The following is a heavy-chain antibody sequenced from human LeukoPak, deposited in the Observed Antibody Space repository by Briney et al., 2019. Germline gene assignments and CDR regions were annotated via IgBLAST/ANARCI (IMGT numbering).Heavy chain of an antibody. J-gene: IGHJ6*03. CDR1: GFTFSSYA. D-gene: IGHD1-1*01. CDR3: TKDPVWNPSYYSYYMDV. Sequence: GGSLRLSCAASGFTFSSYAMSWVRQAPGKGLEWVSAISGSGGSTCYADSVKGRFTISRDNSKNTLFLQMNTLRAEDTAVYYCTKDPVWNPSYYSYYMDVWGKGTTVTVSS. CDR2: ISGSGGST. V-gene: IGHV3-23*01.